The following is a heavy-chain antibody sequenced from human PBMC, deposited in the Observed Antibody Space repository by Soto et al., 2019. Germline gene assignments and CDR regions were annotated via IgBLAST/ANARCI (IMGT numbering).Heavy chain of an antibody. CDR3: ARGDVYIHY. J-gene: IGHJ4*02. Sequence: PGGSLRLSCAASGFTFSSYSMNWVRQAPGKGLEWVSDISSRSSNIYYADSVKGRFSISRDNAKNSLYLQMNSLRAEDTAVYYCARGDVYIHYWGQGTLVTVSS. D-gene: IGHD4-4*01. CDR2: ISSRSSNI. CDR1: GFTFSSYS. V-gene: IGHV3-48*01.